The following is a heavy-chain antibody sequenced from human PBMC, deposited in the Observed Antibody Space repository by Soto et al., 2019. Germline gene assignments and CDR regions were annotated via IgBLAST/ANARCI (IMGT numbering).Heavy chain of an antibody. J-gene: IGHJ6*02. CDR3: SRFIMVGGWFDPNYYHGMDV. CDR2: ISGYNGNT. V-gene: IGHV1-18*01. D-gene: IGHD6-19*01. CDR1: GYTFSNYG. Sequence: ASVKVSCKTSGYTFSNYGINWVRQAPGQGLEWMGWISGYNGNTNYAQTVQGRVTMTTDTSTGAVYMELRSLKSDDTAIYYCSRFIMVGGWFDPNYYHGMDVWGQGTTVTVSS.